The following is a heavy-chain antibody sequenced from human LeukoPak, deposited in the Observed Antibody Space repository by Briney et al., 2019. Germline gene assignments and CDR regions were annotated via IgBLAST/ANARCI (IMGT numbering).Heavy chain of an antibody. D-gene: IGHD6-19*01. V-gene: IGHV1-46*01. J-gene: IGHJ4*02. Sequence: GASVKVSCKASGYTFTSYGISWVRQAPGQGLEWMGIINPSGGSTSYAQKFQGRVTMTRDTSTSTVYMELSSLRSEDTAVYYCARDIGSGWYYFDYWGQGTLVTVSS. CDR3: ARDIGSGWYYFDY. CDR2: INPSGGST. CDR1: GYTFTSYG.